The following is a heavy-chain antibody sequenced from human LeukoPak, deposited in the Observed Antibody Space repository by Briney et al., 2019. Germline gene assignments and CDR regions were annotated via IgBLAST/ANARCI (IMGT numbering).Heavy chain of an antibody. CDR3: ARDVGDSSGYYVNAFDY. CDR1: GYTLTELS. D-gene: IGHD3-22*01. J-gene: IGHJ4*02. Sequence: ASVKVSCKVSGYTLTELSMHWVRQAPGKGLEWMGGFDPEDGETIYAQKFQGRVTMTTDTSTSTAYMELRSLRSDDTAVYYCARDVGDSSGYYVNAFDYWGQETLVTVSS. V-gene: IGHV1-24*01. CDR2: FDPEDGET.